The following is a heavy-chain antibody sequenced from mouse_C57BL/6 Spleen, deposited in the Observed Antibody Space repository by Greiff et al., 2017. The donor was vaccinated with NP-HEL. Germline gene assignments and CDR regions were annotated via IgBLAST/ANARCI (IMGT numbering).Heavy chain of an antibody. Sequence: EVQLQQSGGGLVQPGGSLSLSCAASGFTFTDYYMSWVRQPPGKALEWLGFIRNKANGYTTEYSASVKGRFTISRDNSQSILYLQMNALRAEDSATYYCARLRDGYYFDYWGQGTTLTVSS. D-gene: IGHD2-3*01. J-gene: IGHJ2*01. CDR2: IRNKANGYTT. CDR3: ARLRDGYYFDY. V-gene: IGHV7-3*01. CDR1: GFTFTDYY.